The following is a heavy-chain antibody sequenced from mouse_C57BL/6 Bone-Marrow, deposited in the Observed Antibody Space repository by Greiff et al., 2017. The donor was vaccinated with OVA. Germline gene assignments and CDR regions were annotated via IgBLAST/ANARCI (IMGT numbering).Heavy chain of an antibody. Sequence: QVQLKQSGAELVKPGASVKLSCKASGSTFTSYWMHWVKQRPGQGLEWIGMIHPNSGSTNYNEKFKSKATLTVDKSSSTAYMQLSSLTSEDSAVYYCARDLSFDYWGQGTTLTVSS. V-gene: IGHV1-64*01. CDR2: IHPNSGST. CDR1: GSTFTSYW. CDR3: ARDLSFDY. J-gene: IGHJ2*01.